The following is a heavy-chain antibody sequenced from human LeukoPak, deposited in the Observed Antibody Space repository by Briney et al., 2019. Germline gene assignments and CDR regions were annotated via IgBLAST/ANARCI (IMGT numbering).Heavy chain of an antibody. CDR1: GYSFTSYW. CDR3: ARHTPEYYYDSSGYEYYYYYYMDV. V-gene: IGHV5-51*01. Sequence: GESLKISCKGSGYSFTSYWIGWVRQMPGKGLKWMGIIYPGDSDTRYSPSFQGQVTISADKSISTAYLQWSSLKASDTAMYYYARHTPEYYYDSSGYEYYYYYYMDVWGKGTTVTVSS. D-gene: IGHD3-22*01. J-gene: IGHJ6*03. CDR2: IYPGDSDT.